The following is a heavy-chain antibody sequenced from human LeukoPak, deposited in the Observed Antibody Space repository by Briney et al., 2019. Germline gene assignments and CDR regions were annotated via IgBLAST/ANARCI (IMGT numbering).Heavy chain of an antibody. CDR2: INPNSGGT. CDR1: GYTFTGYY. J-gene: IGHJ4*02. CDR3: ARDSAPGDTYGLLGIDS. D-gene: IGHD5-18*01. Sequence: GASVKVSCKASGYTFTGYYMHWVRQAPGQGLEWMGWINPNSGGTNYAQKFQGRVTMARDTSISTAYMELSRLRSDDTAVYYCARDSAPGDTYGLLGIDSRGQGTLVTVSS. V-gene: IGHV1-2*02.